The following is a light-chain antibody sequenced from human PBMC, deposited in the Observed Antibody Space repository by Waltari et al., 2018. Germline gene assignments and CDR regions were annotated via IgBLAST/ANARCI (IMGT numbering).Light chain of an antibody. Sequence: QSALTQPASVSGSPGQSITISCPGISSDVGGYNFVSWYQQHPGKAPNLLINDVSKRPSGVSNRFSGSKSGNTASLTISGLQAEDEADYYCSSYTSTNTYVFGTGTEVTVL. J-gene: IGLJ1*01. CDR2: DVS. CDR3: SSYTSTNTYV. CDR1: SSDVGGYNF. V-gene: IGLV2-14*03.